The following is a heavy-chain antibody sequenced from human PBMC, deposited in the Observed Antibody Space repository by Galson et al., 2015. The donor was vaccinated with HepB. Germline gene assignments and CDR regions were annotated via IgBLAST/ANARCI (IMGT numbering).Heavy chain of an antibody. V-gene: IGHV3-53*01. Sequence: LRLSCAASGFTVSSYYMNWVRQAPGKGLEWVSVIYSGGNTYSADSVKGRFTISRDNSKNTLYLQMNSLRAEDTAVYFCARAGTPFDLWGRGTLVTVSS. D-gene: IGHD6-13*01. CDR2: IYSGGNT. J-gene: IGHJ2*01. CDR1: GFTVSSYY. CDR3: ARAGTPFDL.